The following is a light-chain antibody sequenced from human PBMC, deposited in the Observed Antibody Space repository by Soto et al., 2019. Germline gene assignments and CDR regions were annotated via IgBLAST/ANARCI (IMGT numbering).Light chain of an antibody. V-gene: IGLV3-21*02. J-gene: IGLJ2*01. Sequence: SYELTQPPSVSVAPGQTARIACGGTNIGSKSVHWYQHKPGQAPVLVVYGDSDRPSGIPERFSGSSSGNTATLTINRVEAGDEADYYIQVWDTASDHVVFGGGTQLTVL. CDR3: QVWDTASDHVV. CDR2: GDS. CDR1: NIGSKS.